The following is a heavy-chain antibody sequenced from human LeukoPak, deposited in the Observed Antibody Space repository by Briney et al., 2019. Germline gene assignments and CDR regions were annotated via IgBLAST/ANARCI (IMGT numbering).Heavy chain of an antibody. CDR3: ARDMMAIDY. Sequence: GGSLRLSCAASGFTFSSYAMHWVRQAPGKGLEWVAVISYDGSNKYYADSVKGRFTISRDNSKNTLYLQMNSLRAEDTAVYYCARDMMAIDYWGQGTLDTVSS. CDR2: ISYDGSNK. CDR1: GFTFSSYA. D-gene: IGHD3-16*01. J-gene: IGHJ4*02. V-gene: IGHV3-30-3*01.